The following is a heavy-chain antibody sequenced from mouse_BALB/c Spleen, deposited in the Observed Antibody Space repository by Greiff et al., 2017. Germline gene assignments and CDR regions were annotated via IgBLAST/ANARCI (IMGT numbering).Heavy chain of an antibody. CDR2: INPGSGGT. CDR3: ARSGNTTVVGMDY. CDR1: GYAFTNYL. D-gene: IGHD1-1*01. J-gene: IGHJ4*01. V-gene: IGHV1-54*01. Sequence: QVQLKESGAELVRPGTSVKVSCKASGYAFTNYLIEWVKQRPGQGLEWIGVINPGSGGTNYNEKFKGKATLTADKSSSTAYMQLSSLTSDDSAVYFCARSGNTTVVGMDYWGQGTSVTVSS.